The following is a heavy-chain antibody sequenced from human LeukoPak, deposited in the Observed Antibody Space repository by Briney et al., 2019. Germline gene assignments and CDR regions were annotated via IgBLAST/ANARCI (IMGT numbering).Heavy chain of an antibody. CDR3: ARSSNGVPRFDY. J-gene: IGHJ4*02. CDR1: GGSISTSYY. Sequence: SGTLSLTCTVSGGSISTSYYWGWIRQPPGKGLEWIGSIYYSGTTYYNPSLKSRVTISVDTSKNQFSLKLSSVTAADTAVYYCARSSNGVPRFDYWGQGTLVTVSS. V-gene: IGHV4-39*01. CDR2: IYYSGTT. D-gene: IGHD2-8*01.